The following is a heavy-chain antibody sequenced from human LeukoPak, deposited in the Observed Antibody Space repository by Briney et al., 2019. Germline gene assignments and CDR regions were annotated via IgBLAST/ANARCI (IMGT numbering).Heavy chain of an antibody. CDR1: GGTFSSYA. V-gene: IGHV1-69*05. D-gene: IGHD5-18*01. J-gene: IGHJ4*02. CDR3: ARDRGRGYSYGYDLDY. CDR2: IIPIFGTA. Sequence: SVKVSRKASGGTFSSYAISWVRQAPGQGLEWMGRIIPIFGTANYAQKFQGRVTITTDESTSTAYMELSSLRSEDTAVYYCARDRGRGYSYGYDLDYWGQGTLVTVSS.